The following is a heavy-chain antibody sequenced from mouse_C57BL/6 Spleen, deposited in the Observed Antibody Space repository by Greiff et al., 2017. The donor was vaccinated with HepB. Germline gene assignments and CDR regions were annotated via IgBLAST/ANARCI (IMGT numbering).Heavy chain of an antibody. CDR2: IYPGSGST. Sequence: QVQLQQPGAELVKPGASVKMSCKASGYTFTSYWITWVKQRPGQGLEWIGDIYPGSGSTNYNEKFKSKATLTADTSSSTAYMQLSSLTSEDSAVYYCARGGLYDYDGEGYYAMDYWGQGTSVTGSS. D-gene: IGHD2-4*01. V-gene: IGHV1-55*01. J-gene: IGHJ4*01. CDR3: ARGGLYDYDGEGYYAMDY. CDR1: GYTFTSYW.